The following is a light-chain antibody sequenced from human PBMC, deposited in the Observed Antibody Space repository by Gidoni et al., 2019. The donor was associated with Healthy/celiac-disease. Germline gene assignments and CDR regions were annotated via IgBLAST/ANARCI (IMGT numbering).Light chain of an antibody. CDR3: QQYGSSPPYT. CDR1: QSVSSSY. Sequence: EIVLTQSPGTLPLSPGERATLSCRASQSVSSSYLAWYQQKHGQAPRLLIYVASSRATGIPDRFSGSGSGTDFTLTISRLEPEDFAVYYCQQYGSSPPYTFGQGTKLEIK. V-gene: IGKV3-20*01. CDR2: VAS. J-gene: IGKJ2*01.